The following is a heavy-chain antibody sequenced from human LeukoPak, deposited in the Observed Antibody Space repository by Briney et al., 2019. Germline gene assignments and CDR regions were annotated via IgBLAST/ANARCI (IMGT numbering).Heavy chain of an antibody. CDR1: GFTFNSYT. D-gene: IGHD2/OR15-2a*01. CDR2: ISGGGSFI. Sequence: PGGSLRLLCAASGFTFNSYTIKWVRQAPGEGLEGVSSISGGGSFIDYADSVKGRFTISRDNAKNSVYLQMNSLSAEDTAVYYCARKGKLLNYVLDYWGQGTLVTVSS. J-gene: IGHJ4*02. V-gene: IGHV3-21*01. CDR3: ARKGKLLNYVLDY.